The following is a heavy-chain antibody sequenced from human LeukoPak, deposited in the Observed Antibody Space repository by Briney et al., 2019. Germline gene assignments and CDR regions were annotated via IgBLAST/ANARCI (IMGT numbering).Heavy chain of an antibody. CDR1: AFTFTEYY. CDR2: INPKTGGT. CDR3: ARDWVAPTVDATGFYTHLDY. J-gene: IGHJ4*02. V-gene: IGHV1-2*02. Sequence: ASVKVSCKTSAFTFTEYYIHWVRQAPGQGLEWMGWINPKTGGTNYTQKFQGRVTLTRDMSINTAYLEVSSLNSDDTAVYYCARDWVAPTVDATGFYTHLDYWGQGTLVIVSS. D-gene: IGHD3/OR15-3a*01.